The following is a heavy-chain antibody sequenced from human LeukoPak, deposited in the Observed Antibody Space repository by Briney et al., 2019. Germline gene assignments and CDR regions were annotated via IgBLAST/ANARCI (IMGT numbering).Heavy chain of an antibody. Sequence: GRSLRLSCTASGFTFGDYAMSWFRQAPGKGLEWVSAISGSGGSTYYADSVKGRFTISRDNSKNTLYLQMNSLRAEDTAVYYCAKGNNVLRYFDWLADYWGQGTLVTVSS. CDR2: ISGSGGST. CDR3: AKGNNVLRYFDWLADY. D-gene: IGHD3-9*01. V-gene: IGHV3-23*01. CDR1: GFTFGDYA. J-gene: IGHJ4*02.